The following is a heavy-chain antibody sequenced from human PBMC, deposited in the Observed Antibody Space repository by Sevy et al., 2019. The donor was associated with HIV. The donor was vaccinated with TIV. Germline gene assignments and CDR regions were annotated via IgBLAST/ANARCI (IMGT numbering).Heavy chain of an antibody. CDR2: ISGSGGSGDKT. D-gene: IGHD3-22*01. V-gene: IGHV3-23*01. CDR1: GFTFSSYA. Sequence: GGSLRLSCAASGFTFSSYAMNWVRQAPGKGLEWVSGISGSGGSGDKTNYEDSVKGRFTISREDSRNSLYLKLNSLRAEDTAIYYCARKYDSSGYFDYWGQGTLVTVSS. J-gene: IGHJ4*02. CDR3: ARKYDSSGYFDY.